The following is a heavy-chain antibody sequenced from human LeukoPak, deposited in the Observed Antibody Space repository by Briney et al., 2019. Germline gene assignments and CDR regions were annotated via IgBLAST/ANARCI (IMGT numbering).Heavy chain of an antibody. Sequence: SVKVSCKASGGTFSSYTISWVRQAPGQGLEWMGRIIPILGIANYAQKFQGRVTITADKSTSTAYMELSSLRSEDTAVYYCARERRIQLRHRTCFDPWGQGTLVTVSS. J-gene: IGHJ5*02. CDR3: ARERRIQLRHRTCFDP. D-gene: IGHD5-18*01. CDR2: IIPILGIA. V-gene: IGHV1-69*04. CDR1: GGTFSSYT.